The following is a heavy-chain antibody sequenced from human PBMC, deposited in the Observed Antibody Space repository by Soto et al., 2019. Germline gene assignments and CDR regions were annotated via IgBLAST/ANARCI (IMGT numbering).Heavy chain of an antibody. CDR1: GYNFAAYG. J-gene: IGHJ5*02. CDR2: INTHNGNK. V-gene: IGHV1-18*01. Sequence: ASGKVSCKTSGYNFAAYGITWVRQAPGQGLEWMGWINTHNGNKNYAQKLQGRVTMTTDTSTSTAYMELRSLRFDDTAVYYCARVYYDILTGYYRSWFHPWGQGTLVTVSS. D-gene: IGHD3-9*01. CDR3: ARVYYDILTGYYRSWFHP.